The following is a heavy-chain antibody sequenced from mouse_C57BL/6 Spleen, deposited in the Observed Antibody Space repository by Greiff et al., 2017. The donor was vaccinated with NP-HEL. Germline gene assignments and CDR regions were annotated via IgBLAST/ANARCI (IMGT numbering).Heavy chain of an antibody. CDR3: ARDYGSSYDWYFDV. CDR1: GFTFSDYY. D-gene: IGHD1-1*01. Sequence: EVQLVESEGGLVQPGSSMKLPCTASGFTFSDYYMAWVRQVPEKGLEWVANINYDGSSTYYLDSLKSRFIISRDNAKNILYLQMSSLKSEDTATYYCARDYGSSYDWYFDVWGTGTTVTVSS. CDR2: INYDGSST. J-gene: IGHJ1*03. V-gene: IGHV5-16*01.